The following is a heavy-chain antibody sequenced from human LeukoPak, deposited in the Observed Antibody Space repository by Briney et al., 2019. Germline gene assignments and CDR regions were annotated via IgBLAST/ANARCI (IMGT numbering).Heavy chain of an antibody. J-gene: IGHJ2*01. D-gene: IGHD4-23*01. CDR3: ARDSHDYGGNSVDWYFDL. CDR1: GFTFDDYG. Sequence: GGSLRLSCAASGFTFDDYGMSWVRQAPRKRLEWVSGINWNGGSTGYADSVKGRSTISRDNAKNSLYLQMNSLRAGDTALYYCARDSHDYGGNSVDWYFDLWGRGTLVTVSS. V-gene: IGHV3-20*04. CDR2: INWNGGST.